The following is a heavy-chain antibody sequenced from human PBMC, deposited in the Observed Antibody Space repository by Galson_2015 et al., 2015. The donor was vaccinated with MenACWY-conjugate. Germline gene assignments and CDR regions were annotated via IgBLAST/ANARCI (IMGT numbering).Heavy chain of an antibody. Sequence: SLRLSCAASGFTFSSYGMHWVRQAPGKGLEWVAFIRYDGSNKYYADSVKGRFTISRDNSKSTLYLQMNSLRAEDTAVYYCAKDWRIAAAGTESVVGYWGQGTLVTVSS. CDR2: IRYDGSNK. CDR1: GFTFSSYG. J-gene: IGHJ4*02. V-gene: IGHV3-30*02. CDR3: AKDWRIAAAGTESVVGY. D-gene: IGHD6-13*01.